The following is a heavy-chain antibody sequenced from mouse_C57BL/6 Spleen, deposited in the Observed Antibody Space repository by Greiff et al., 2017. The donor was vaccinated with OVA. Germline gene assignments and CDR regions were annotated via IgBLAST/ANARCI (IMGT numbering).Heavy chain of an antibody. D-gene: IGHD4-1*01. CDR3: TINWSFDY. V-gene: IGHV1-15*01. CDR1: GYTFTDYE. Sequence: QVHVKQSGAELVRPGASVTLSCKASGYTFTDYEMHWVKQTPVHGLEWIGAIDPETGGTAYNQKFKGKAILTADKSSSTAYMELRSLTSEDSAVYYCTINWSFDYWGQGTTLTVSS. J-gene: IGHJ2*01. CDR2: IDPETGGT.